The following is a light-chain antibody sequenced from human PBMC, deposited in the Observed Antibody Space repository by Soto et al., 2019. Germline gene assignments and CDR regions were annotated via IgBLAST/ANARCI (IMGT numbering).Light chain of an antibody. J-gene: IGKJ4*01. V-gene: IGKV3D-20*01. CDR3: QHYGDSSST. Sequence: IVLTQSPVTLSLSPGELATLSCGASQTIAYNFLAWYQQKPGLAPRLLVYDASKRATGIPARFSGSGSGTDVTLTITTLEPEDFAVYYCQHYGDSSSTFGGGTRVEI. CDR2: DAS. CDR1: QTIAYNF.